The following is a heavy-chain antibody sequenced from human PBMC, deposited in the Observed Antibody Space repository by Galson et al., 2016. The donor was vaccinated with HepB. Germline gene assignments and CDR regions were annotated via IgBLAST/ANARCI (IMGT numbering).Heavy chain of an antibody. D-gene: IGHD3-22*01. CDR3: TKDSSGYLNYYYGMDV. V-gene: IGHV3-49*04. J-gene: IGHJ6*02. CDR1: GFTFSSYA. CDR2: IRSKGYGGTT. Sequence: LRLSCAASGFTFSSYAMNWVRQAPGKGLEWVGFIRSKGYGGTTEYAASVKGRFTISRDDSKSIVYLQMNSLKTEDTAVYYCTKDSSGYLNYYYGMDVWGQGTTVTGSS.